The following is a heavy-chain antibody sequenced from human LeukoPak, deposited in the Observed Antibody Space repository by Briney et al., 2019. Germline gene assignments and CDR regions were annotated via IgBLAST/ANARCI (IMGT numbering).Heavy chain of an antibody. V-gene: IGHV4-59*01. CDR1: GGSISSYY. CDR3: ARHLHYCSSTSCYLGYFDY. Sequence: SETLSLTCTVSGGSISSYYWSWIRQPPGKGLEWIGYIYYSGSTNYNPSLKSRVTISVDTSKNQFSPKLSSVTAADTAVYYCARHLHYCSSTSCYLGYFDYWGQGTLVTVSS. D-gene: IGHD2-2*01. CDR2: IYYSGST. J-gene: IGHJ4*02.